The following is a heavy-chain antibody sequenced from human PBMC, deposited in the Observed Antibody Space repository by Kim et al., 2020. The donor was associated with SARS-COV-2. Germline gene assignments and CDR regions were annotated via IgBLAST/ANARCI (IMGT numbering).Heavy chain of an antibody. V-gene: IGHV4-39*01. CDR2: IYYSGSS. J-gene: IGHJ2*01. CDR1: GGSISRSSYY. CDR3: ARAGPQEGYFAL. Sequence: SETLSLTCTVSGGSISRSSYYWAWIRQPPGKELEWIGRIYYSGSSYSNPSLKSRVTLSVDTSKNQFSLNLRSVTAADTAVYYFARAGPQEGYFALWGRGT.